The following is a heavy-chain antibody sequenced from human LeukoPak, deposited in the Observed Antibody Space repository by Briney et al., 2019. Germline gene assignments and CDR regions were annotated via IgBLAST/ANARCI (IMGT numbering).Heavy chain of an antibody. CDR2: INTDSSDI. CDR3: ARDTFQPGLIDS. V-gene: IGHV3-21*05. Sequence: GGSLRLSCAASGFTFSRFAMNWVRQAPGKGLEWVSYINTDSSDIHYADSVKGRYTISRDNARNTLYLQLSSLRAEDSAVYYCARDTFQPGLIDSWGQGTLVTVSS. CDR1: GFTFSRFA. D-gene: IGHD2-2*01. J-gene: IGHJ4*02.